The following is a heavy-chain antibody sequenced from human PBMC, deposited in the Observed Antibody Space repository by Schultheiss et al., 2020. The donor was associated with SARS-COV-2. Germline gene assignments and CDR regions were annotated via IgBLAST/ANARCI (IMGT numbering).Heavy chain of an antibody. J-gene: IGHJ3*02. V-gene: IGHV3-48*01. D-gene: IGHD2-2*01. Sequence: GGSLRLSCAASGFTFSSSWMHWVCQAPEKGQEWVSYISSSSSTIYYADSVKGRFTISRDNAKNSLYLQMNSLRAEDTAVYYCARDRGDIVVVPAVIDAFDIWGQGTMVTVSS. CDR1: GFTFSSSW. CDR3: ARDRGDIVVVPAVIDAFDI. CDR2: ISSSSSTI.